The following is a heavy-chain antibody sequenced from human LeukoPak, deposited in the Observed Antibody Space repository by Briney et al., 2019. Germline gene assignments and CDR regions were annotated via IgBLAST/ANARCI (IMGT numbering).Heavy chain of an antibody. D-gene: IGHD6-19*01. CDR1: GYSISSGYY. Sequence: SETLSLTCTVSGYSISSGYYWGWVRQPPGKGLEWIGTIHHSGSTYYSPSLRSRVTTSVDTSKNQFSLSLSSVTAADTAVYYCARGAVAGTTDYWGQGTLVTVSS. V-gene: IGHV4-38-2*02. J-gene: IGHJ4*02. CDR2: IHHSGST. CDR3: ARGAVAGTTDY.